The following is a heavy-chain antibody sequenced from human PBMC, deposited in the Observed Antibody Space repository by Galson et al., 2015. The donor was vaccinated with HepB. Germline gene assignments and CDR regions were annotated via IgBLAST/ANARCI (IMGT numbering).Heavy chain of an antibody. J-gene: IGHJ4*02. CDR3: ARMSGRLASRFDC. CDR1: GFTFSSNA. D-gene: IGHD3-3*02. V-gene: IGHV3-23*01. Sequence: SLRLSCAASGFTFSSNALSWVRQPPGEGLEWVSTISAGGDITYYADSVKGRFTISRDNSKNTLYLQMNSLRAEDTALYYCARMSGRLASRFDCWGQGTLVTVSS. CDR2: ISAGGDIT.